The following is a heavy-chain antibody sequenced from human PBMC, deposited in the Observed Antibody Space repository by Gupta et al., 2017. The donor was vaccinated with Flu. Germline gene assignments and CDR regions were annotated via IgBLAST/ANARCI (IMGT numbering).Heavy chain of an antibody. CDR2: INHSGST. Sequence: GSFSGYYWSWIRQPPGKGLEWIGEINHSGSTNYNPSLKSRVTISVDTSKNQFSLKLSSVTAADTAVYYCARDDGNYGMDVWGQGTTVTVSS. J-gene: IGHJ6*02. CDR3: ARDDGNYGMDV. V-gene: IGHV4-34*01. CDR1: GSFSGYY. D-gene: IGHD1-1*01.